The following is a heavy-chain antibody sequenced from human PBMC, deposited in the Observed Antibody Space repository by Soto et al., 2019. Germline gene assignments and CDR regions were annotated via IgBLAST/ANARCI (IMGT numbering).Heavy chain of an antibody. D-gene: IGHD3-10*01. Sequence: GASVKVSCKASGGTFSSYAISWVRQAPGQGLEWMGGIIPIFGTANYAQKFQGRVTITADESTSTAYMELSSLRSEDTAVYYCARDLSDMVRGVTTNYYYYGMDVWGQGTTVTVSS. CDR2: IIPIFGTA. CDR3: ARDLSDMVRGVTTNYYYYGMDV. V-gene: IGHV1-69*13. CDR1: GGTFSSYA. J-gene: IGHJ6*02.